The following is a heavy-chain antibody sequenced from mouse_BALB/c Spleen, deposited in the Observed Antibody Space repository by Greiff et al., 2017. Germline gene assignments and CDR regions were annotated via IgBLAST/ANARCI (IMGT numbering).Heavy chain of an antibody. CDR1: GYSITSGYY. D-gene: IGHD1-2*01. Sequence: EVQLQQSGPGLVKPSQSLSLTCSVTGYSITSGYYWNWIRQFPGNKLEWMGYISYDGSNNYNPSLKNRISITRDTSKNQFFLKLNSVTTEDTATYYCASETTANAYWGQGTLVTVSA. CDR3: ASETTANAY. V-gene: IGHV3-6*02. J-gene: IGHJ3*01. CDR2: ISYDGSN.